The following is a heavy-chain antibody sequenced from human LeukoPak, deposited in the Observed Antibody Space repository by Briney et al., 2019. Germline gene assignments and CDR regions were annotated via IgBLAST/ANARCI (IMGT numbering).Heavy chain of an antibody. CDR2: IKQDGSEK. D-gene: IGHD6-13*01. Sequence: GGSLRLSCAASGFTFSSYWMSWVRQAPGKGLEWVANIKQDGSEKYYVDSVKGRFTISRDNAKNSLYLEVNSLRAEDTAVYYCARGSSSWYSDYMDVWGKGTTVSVSS. CDR1: GFTFSSYW. J-gene: IGHJ6*03. CDR3: ARGSSSWYSDYMDV. V-gene: IGHV3-7*04.